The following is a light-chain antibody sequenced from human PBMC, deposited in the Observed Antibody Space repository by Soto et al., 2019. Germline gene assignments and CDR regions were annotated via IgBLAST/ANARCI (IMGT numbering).Light chain of an antibody. CDR2: DGS. V-gene: IGKV1-39*01. CDR3: QQSYGTLLT. Sequence: DIQLTQSPSSLSASVGDRVTITCRASQSISRYLNWYQQKPGKAPKLLIYDGSRLQSGVPSRFSGSGSGTDFTLTISSLQPEDFATYYCQQSYGTLLTFGGGTKVEIK. CDR1: QSISRY. J-gene: IGKJ4*01.